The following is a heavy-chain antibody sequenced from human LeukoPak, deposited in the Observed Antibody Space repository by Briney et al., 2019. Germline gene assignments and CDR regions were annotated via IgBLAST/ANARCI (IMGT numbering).Heavy chain of an antibody. CDR2: FDPEDGET. CDR1: GYTLTELS. D-gene: IGHD4-11*01. CDR3: AREGAPYSMVRGSSHLTVDY. Sequence: ASVKVSCKVSGYTLTELSMHWVRQAPGKGLEWTGGFDPEDGETIYAQKFQGGVTMTEDTSTDTAYMELSSLRSEDTAVYYCAREGAPYSMVRGSSHLTVDYWGQGTLVTVSS. V-gene: IGHV1-24*01. J-gene: IGHJ4*02.